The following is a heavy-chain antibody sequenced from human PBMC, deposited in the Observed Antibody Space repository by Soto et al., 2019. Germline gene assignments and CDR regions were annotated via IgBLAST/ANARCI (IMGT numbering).Heavy chain of an antibody. CDR2: IYDNGTT. Sequence: EVQLVESGGGLIQPGGSLRLSCAASGLTVSNAYMAWVRQAPGMGLEWVSVIYDNGTTYYADSVKGRFIISRDTSTNTLSLQMDSLRAEDTAVYYCVRPLPSGRNYGLDVWGQGTTVTVSS. CDR1: GLTVSNAY. J-gene: IGHJ6*02. CDR3: VRPLPSGRNYGLDV. D-gene: IGHD3-10*01. V-gene: IGHV3-53*01.